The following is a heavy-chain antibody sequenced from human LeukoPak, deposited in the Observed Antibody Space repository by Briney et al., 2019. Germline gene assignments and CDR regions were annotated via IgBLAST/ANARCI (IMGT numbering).Heavy chain of an antibody. Sequence: PGGSLRLSCAASGFTFSSYAMHWVRQAPGKGLEWVAVISYDGSNKYYADSVKGRFTISRDNSKNTLYLQMNSLRAEDTAVYYCARDGNYYGSGSYYQPQAYYYYGMDVWGQGTTVTVSS. D-gene: IGHD3-10*01. J-gene: IGHJ6*02. V-gene: IGHV3-30-3*01. CDR1: GFTFSSYA. CDR2: ISYDGSNK. CDR3: ARDGNYYGSGSYYQPQAYYYYGMDV.